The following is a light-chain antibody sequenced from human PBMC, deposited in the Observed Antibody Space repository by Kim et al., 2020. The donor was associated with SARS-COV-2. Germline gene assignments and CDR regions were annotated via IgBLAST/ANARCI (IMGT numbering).Light chain of an antibody. J-gene: IGKJ4*01. CDR2: WAS. CDR1: QSVLYSSNNKNF. CDR3: QQYYSTPGT. V-gene: IGKV4-1*01. Sequence: VMTQSPDSLAVSLGDRATINCKSSQSVLYSSNNKNFLAWYQQKPGQPPKLLIYWASTRESGVPDRFSGSGSGTDFTLTISSLQAEDVAIYYCQQYYSTPGTFGGGTKVDIK.